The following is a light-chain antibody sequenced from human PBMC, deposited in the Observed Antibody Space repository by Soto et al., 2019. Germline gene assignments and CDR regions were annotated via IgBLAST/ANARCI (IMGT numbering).Light chain of an antibody. CDR2: VVS. CDR1: SSDVGGYNY. J-gene: IGLJ2*01. CDR3: SSYKTGDDVL. V-gene: IGLV2-14*01. Sequence: QSALTQPASVSGSPGQSITISCTGTSSDVGGYNYVSWYQQHPGKAPKLMIYVVSNRPSGVSNRFFGSKSGNTASLTISGLQAEDEADYYCSSYKTGDDVLFGGGTKVTVL.